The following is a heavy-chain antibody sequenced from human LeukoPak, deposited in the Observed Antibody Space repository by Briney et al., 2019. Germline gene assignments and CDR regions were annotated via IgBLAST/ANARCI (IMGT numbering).Heavy chain of an antibody. Sequence: GGSLRLSCVASGFTFSNFWMTWVRQAPGKGLEWVGSIKQDGSEKYYADSVKGRFTFSRDNGKNSVYLQMSSLRADDTAVYYCAPQRNGASDYWGQGTLVTVSS. CDR1: GFTFSNFW. J-gene: IGHJ4*02. D-gene: IGHD1-26*01. CDR2: IKQDGSEK. CDR3: APQRNGASDY. V-gene: IGHV3-7*01.